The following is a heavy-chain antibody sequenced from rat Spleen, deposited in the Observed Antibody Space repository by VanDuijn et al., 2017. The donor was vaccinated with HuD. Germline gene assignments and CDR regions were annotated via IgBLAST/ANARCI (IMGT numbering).Heavy chain of an antibody. V-gene: IGHV5S14*01. CDR3: ARSDYFAS. CDR1: GFTFSYYD. CDR2: ITTGGHKT. J-gene: IGHJ2*01. Sequence: EVQLVETGGGLVQPGRSLKLSCAASGFTFSYYDMAWVRQTPAKGLEWVASITTGGHKTYYRDSVKGRFTISSDDAENTQYLQRDSLRSEDTATYYWARSDYFASWGQGVMVTVSS.